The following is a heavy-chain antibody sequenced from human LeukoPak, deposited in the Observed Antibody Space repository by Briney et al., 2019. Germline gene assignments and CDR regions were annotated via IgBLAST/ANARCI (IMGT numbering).Heavy chain of an antibody. CDR1: GFSFSDYY. D-gene: IGHD5-24*01. J-gene: IGHJ4*02. V-gene: IGHV3-21*01. CDR3: ARGKDKATITGLDS. Sequence: GGSLRLSCAASGFSFSDYYMHWVRQAPGKGLEWVSAISSSSSYIYYADSVKGRFTISRDNAENTLSLQMHGLRAEDTAVYFSARGKDKATITGLDSWGQGALVTVSS. CDR2: ISSSSSYI.